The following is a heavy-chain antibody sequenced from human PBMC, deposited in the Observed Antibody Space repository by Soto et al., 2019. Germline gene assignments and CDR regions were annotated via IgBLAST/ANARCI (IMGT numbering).Heavy chain of an antibody. CDR2: MIGSGGST. CDR1: GFTFSNYA. Sequence: EVHLLESGGGLVQPGGSLRLSCAASGFTFSNYAMSWVRQAPGKGLEWGSAMIGSGGSTYYADSVKGRFTISRDNSKNTMYLQMNSLRAEDTAVYYCTPIHGDYTNSSYLGQGTLVTVSS. V-gene: IGHV3-23*01. J-gene: IGHJ4*02. D-gene: IGHD4-17*01. CDR3: TPIHGDYTNSSY.